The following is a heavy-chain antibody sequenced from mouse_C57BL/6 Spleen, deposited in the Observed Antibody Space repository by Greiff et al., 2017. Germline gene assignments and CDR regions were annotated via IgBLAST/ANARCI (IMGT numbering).Heavy chain of an antibody. CDR1: GFTFSSYA. Sequence: EVKVEESGEGLVKPGGSLKLSCAASGFTFSSYAMSWVRQTPEKRLEWVAYISSGGDYIYYADTVKGRFTISRDNARNTLYLQMSSLKSEDTAMYYCTRERAAQATFAYWGQGTLVTVSA. V-gene: IGHV5-9-1*02. CDR2: ISSGGDYI. J-gene: IGHJ3*01. D-gene: IGHD3-2*02. CDR3: TRERAAQATFAY.